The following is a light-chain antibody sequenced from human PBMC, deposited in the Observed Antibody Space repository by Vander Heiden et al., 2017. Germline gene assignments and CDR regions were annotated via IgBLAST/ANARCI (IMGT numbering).Light chain of an antibody. J-gene: IGKJ4*01. CDR1: QSISSH. Sequence: IVMTHSPATLSVSPGERVTLSCRASQSISSHLAWYQQKPGQAPRLLIYGAFIRASGIPTSFSGGGSGTDFTLTINTLQSEDFAVYYCQQYDNWPLTFGGGTKVEIK. V-gene: IGKV3-15*01. CDR2: GAF. CDR3: QQYDNWPLT.